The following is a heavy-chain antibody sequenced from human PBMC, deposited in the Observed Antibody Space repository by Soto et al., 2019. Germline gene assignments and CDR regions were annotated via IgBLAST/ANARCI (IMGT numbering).Heavy chain of an antibody. CDR1: GFTFSSYA. CDR3: AKDSEGWNDLDY. Sequence: EVQLLESGGGLVQPGGSLRLSCAASGFTFSSYAMRWVRQAPGKGLEWVSAISGSGGSTYYADSVKGRFTISTDNSKNTLYLQMNSLRAEDTAVYYCAKDSEGWNDLDYWGQGTLVTVSS. CDR2: ISGSGGST. D-gene: IGHD1-1*01. J-gene: IGHJ4*02. V-gene: IGHV3-23*01.